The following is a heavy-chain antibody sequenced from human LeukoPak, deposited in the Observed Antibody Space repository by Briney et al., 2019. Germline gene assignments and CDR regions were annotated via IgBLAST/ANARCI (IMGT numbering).Heavy chain of an antibody. CDR1: GFTFDDYG. CDR2: IYWSGGST. V-gene: IGHV3-20*04. J-gene: IGHJ4*02. Sequence: PGGSLTLSCAASGFTFDDYGMSWVRQPPRKGLEWVFGIYWSGGSTGYADSVEGRFTISRDNAKNSLYLQMNGLRAEDTALYYCARVDQQLSFSDYFHNWGQGTLVTVSS. CDR3: ARVDQQLSFSDYFHN. D-gene: IGHD6-13*01.